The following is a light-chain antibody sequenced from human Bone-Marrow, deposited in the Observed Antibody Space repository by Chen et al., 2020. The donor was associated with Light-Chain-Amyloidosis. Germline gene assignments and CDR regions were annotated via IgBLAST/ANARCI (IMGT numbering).Light chain of an antibody. CDR3: QNYDGWPPNN. CDR2: RSS. V-gene: IGKV3-15*01. J-gene: IGKJ2*01. Sequence: EVVMTQSPATLSVSPGDTAILSCRASQSISRNLAWYQQKLRHPPRLLIFRSSTRATGIPARFAGTGSQTDVTLTISSLRYDDFAVYFCQNYDGWPPNNFGQGTKLEI. CDR1: QSISRN.